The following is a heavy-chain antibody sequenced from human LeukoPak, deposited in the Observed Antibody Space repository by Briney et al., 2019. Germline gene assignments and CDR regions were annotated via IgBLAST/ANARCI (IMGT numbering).Heavy chain of an antibody. D-gene: IGHD3-22*01. CDR2: INSSGNT. CDR3: ARHSFDNSGDNEGDY. Sequence: GSLRLSCAASGFTFSSYWMTWIRQPPGKGLEWLGEINSSGNTNYNPSLKSRVTISVDTSKNQFSLRLSSVTAADTAVYYCARHSFDNSGDNEGDYWGQGTLVTVSS. V-gene: IGHV4-34*01. J-gene: IGHJ4*02. CDR1: GFTFSSYW.